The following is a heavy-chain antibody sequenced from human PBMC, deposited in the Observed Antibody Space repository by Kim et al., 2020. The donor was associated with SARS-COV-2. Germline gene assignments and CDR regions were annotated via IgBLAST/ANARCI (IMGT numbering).Heavy chain of an antibody. V-gene: IGHV4-59*01. J-gene: IGHJ6*03. CDR1: GGSISGYY. Sequence: SETLSLTCSVSGGSISGYYWSWIRQSPGKGLEWIGYIYYRANTNYNPSLESRVTMSLDTSNNQFSLNLTSVTAADTAVYYFATESWSPGFSYYHYMDPWG. D-gene: IGHD1-1*01. CDR3: ATESWSPGFSYYHYMDP. CDR2: IYYRANT.